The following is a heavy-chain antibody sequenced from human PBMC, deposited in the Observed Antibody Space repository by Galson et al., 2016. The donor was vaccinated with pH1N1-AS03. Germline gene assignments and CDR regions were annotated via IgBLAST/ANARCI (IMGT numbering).Heavy chain of an antibody. J-gene: IGHJ4*02. CDR3: ARHNEAATLSAPSDY. CDR1: GYTFRNHW. CDR2: IYPPDSDA. V-gene: IGHV5-51*01. D-gene: IGHD6-13*01. Sequence: QSGAEVKKPGESLKISCQASGYTFRNHWIGWVRQMPGKGLEWMGIIYPPDSDARYSPSFQGQVTMSVDKSINTAYLQWNSLKASDTVIYYCARHNEAATLSAPSDYWGQGTLVTVSS.